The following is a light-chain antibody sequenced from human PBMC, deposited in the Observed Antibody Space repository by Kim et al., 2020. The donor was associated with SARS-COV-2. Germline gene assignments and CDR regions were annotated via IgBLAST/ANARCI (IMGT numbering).Light chain of an antibody. CDR2: DAS. J-gene: IGKJ4*01. V-gene: IGKV3-11*01. CDR1: QSVSTS. Sequence: EVVLTQSPATLSLSPGQRATLSCRASQSVSTSLAWYQQQPGQAPKLLIYDASKRATGIPARFSGSGSGTDFTLTISSLQPEDFEVYFCQQRSNWLTFGGGTKVDIK. CDR3: QQRSNWLT.